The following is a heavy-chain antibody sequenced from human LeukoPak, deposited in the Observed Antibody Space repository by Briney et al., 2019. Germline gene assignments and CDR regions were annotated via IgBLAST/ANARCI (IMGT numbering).Heavy chain of an antibody. CDR2: ISAYNGNT. CDR3: ARDLGYSSSWYGC. V-gene: IGHV1-18*01. D-gene: IGHD6-13*01. Sequence: GASVRVSCMASGYTFTSYGISWVRHAPGQGLEWVGWISAYNGNTNYTQKLQRRVTMATDTSTSTTYMELRSLRSDDTAIYSCARDLGYSSSWYGCWGQGTLVTVSS. J-gene: IGHJ4*02. CDR1: GYTFTSYG.